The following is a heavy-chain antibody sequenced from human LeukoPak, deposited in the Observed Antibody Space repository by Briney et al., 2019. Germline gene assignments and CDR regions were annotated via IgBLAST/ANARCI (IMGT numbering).Heavy chain of an antibody. V-gene: IGHV4-39*01. J-gene: IGHJ4*02. Sequence: SETLSLTCTVSGGSISSSSYYWGWIRQPPGKGLEWIGSIYYSGSTYYNPSLKSRVTISVDTSKNQFSLKLSSVTAADTAVYYCARMGQGVRAYFDYWGQGTLVTVSS. D-gene: IGHD1-26*01. CDR1: GGSISSSSYY. CDR3: ARMGQGVRAYFDY. CDR2: IYYSGST.